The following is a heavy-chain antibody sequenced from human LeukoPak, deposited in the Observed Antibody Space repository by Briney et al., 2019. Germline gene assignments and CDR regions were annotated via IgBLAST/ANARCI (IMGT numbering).Heavy chain of an antibody. J-gene: IGHJ6*03. Sequence: GGSLRLSCTASGSTFGDYAMSWFRQAPGKGLEWVGFIRSKAYGGTTEYAASVKGRFTISRDDSKSIAYLQMNSPKTEDTAVYYCTRDVVAGLYYYYYYYMDVWGKGTTVTVSS. D-gene: IGHD6-19*01. CDR1: GSTFGDYA. CDR3: TRDVVAGLYYYYYYYMDV. V-gene: IGHV3-49*03. CDR2: IRSKAYGGTT.